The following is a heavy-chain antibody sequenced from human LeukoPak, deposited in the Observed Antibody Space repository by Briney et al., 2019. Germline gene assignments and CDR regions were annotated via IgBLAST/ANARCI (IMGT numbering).Heavy chain of an antibody. J-gene: IGHJ6*02. CDR2: INADGSEK. Sequence: GGSLRVSCTASGFSISGHWQTWFRQTRGKGLEWVAHINADGSEKSYVGSVKGRFTISKDSVENSVTLQMNSVRVEDTAVYYCGRGHYGLDVWGQGATVTVSS. CDR1: GFSISGHW. CDR3: GRGHYGLDV. V-gene: IGHV3-7*01.